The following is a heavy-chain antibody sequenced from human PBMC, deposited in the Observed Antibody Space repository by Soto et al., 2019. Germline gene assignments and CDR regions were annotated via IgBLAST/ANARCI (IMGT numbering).Heavy chain of an antibody. J-gene: IGHJ6*02. V-gene: IGHV1-69*13. CDR3: AVRSTYSHYYYALDV. CDR1: GGTFTSYG. Sequence: ASVKVSCKASGGTFTSYGIVWVGQAPGQGLEWMGGIMPIFGAPNYAQKFRGRVTITADEYTSTAYMELSSLRSGDTAVYYCAVRSTYSHYYYALDVWAQGTTVTVSS. CDR2: IMPIFGAP. D-gene: IGHD3-3*01.